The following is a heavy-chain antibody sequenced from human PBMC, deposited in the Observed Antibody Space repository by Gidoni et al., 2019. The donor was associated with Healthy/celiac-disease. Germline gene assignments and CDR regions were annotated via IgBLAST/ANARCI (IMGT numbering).Heavy chain of an antibody. CDR2: IKQDGSEK. Sequence: EVQLVESGGGLVQPGGSLRLSCAASGCPLSSYWMSWVRQAPGKGLEWVANIKQDGSEKYYVDSVKGRFTISRDNAKNSLYLQMNSLRAEDTAVYYCARVRDYYGSGSSFFDYWGQGTLVTVSS. J-gene: IGHJ4*02. CDR3: ARVRDYYGSGSSFFDY. CDR1: GCPLSSYW. V-gene: IGHV3-7*01. D-gene: IGHD3-10*01.